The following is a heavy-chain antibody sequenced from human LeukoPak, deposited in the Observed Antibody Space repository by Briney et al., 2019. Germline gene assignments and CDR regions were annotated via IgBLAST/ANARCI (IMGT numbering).Heavy chain of an antibody. J-gene: IGHJ6*03. D-gene: IGHD6-19*01. CDR3: AKDRSGWSNYYYYYMDV. CDR2: SSSIGGRT. Sequence: PGGSLRLSCAASGFTFSSHGMNWVRQAPGKGLEWVSGSSSIGGRTYYADSVKGRFTVTRDNSKNTLYLQMNSLRAEDTAVYYCAKDRSGWSNYYYYYMDVWGKGTTVTISS. V-gene: IGHV3-23*01. CDR1: GFTFSSHG.